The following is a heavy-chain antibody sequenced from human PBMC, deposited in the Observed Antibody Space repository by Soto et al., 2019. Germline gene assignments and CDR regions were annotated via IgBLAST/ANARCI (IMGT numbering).Heavy chain of an antibody. CDR2: IRSRGNNYAT. CDR3: STQASDFLRGYPQYYMDV. Sequence: EVQLVESGGGLVQPGGSLTLSCAASGFTFSVSALHWVRHPSGRGLEWVGRIRSRGNNYATAYAASMDGRFTISRDDSKNTAYLQLNSLTTEDTAVYYCSTQASDFLRGYPQYYMDVCGKGTTVTGS. CDR1: GFTFSVSA. V-gene: IGHV3-73*01. J-gene: IGHJ6*03. D-gene: IGHD3-3*01.